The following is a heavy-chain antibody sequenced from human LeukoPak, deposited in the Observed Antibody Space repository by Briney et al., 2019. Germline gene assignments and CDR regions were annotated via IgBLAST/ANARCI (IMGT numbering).Heavy chain of an antibody. V-gene: IGHV4-38-2*02. CDR1: GYSISSGYY. CDR3: ARAFVVVPAATNWYFDL. Sequence: PSETLSLTCTVSGYSISSGYYWGWIRQPPGKGLEWIGSIYHSGSTYYNPSLKSRVTISVDTSKNQFSLKLSSVTAADTAVYYCARAFVVVPAATNWYFDLWGRGTLVTVSS. J-gene: IGHJ2*01. D-gene: IGHD2-2*01. CDR2: IYHSGST.